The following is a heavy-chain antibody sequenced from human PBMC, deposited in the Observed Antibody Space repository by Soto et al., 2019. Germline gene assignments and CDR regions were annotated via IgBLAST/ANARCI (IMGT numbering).Heavy chain of an antibody. J-gene: IGHJ6*03. CDR2: IYHSGST. D-gene: IGHD4-17*01. CDR3: ARDSLYGDYTYYYYYMDV. CDR1: SGSISSSNW. Sequence: QVQLQESGPGLVKPSGTLSLTCAVSSGSISSSNWWSWVRQPPGKGREWIGEIYHSGSTNYNPSLKSRVTISVDKSKNQFSLKLSSVTAADTAVYYCARDSLYGDYTYYYYYMDVWGKGTTVTVSS. V-gene: IGHV4-4*02.